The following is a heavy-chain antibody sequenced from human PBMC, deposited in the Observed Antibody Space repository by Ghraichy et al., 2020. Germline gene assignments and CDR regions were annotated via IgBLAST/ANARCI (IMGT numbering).Heavy chain of an antibody. Sequence: LSLTCAASGFTFSSYAMSWVRQAPGKGLEWVSSISGDGGSTYYADSVKGRFTISRDNSKNTLFLQMSSLGAEDTAVYYCARSLWFGEMSTYYFNYWGQGTLVTVSS. CDR1: GFTFSSYA. CDR3: ARSLWFGEMSTYYFNY. V-gene: IGHV3-23*01. D-gene: IGHD3-10*01. CDR2: ISGDGGST. J-gene: IGHJ4*02.